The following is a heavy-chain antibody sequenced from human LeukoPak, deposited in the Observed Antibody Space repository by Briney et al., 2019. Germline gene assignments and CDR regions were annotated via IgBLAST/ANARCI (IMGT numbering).Heavy chain of an antibody. CDR3: ARLKFYDSTGYSPGYYLDV. J-gene: IGHJ6*03. Sequence: PSETLSLTCTVSGGSLISNDWSWIRQSAGTGLEWIGRIYGSGITDYNPSLKSRVTMSLDTSRKQFSLRLTSVTAADTAVYYCARLKFYDSTGYSPGYYLDVWGKGTTVSVFS. V-gene: IGHV4-4*07. CDR2: IYGSGIT. D-gene: IGHD3-22*01. CDR1: GGSLISND.